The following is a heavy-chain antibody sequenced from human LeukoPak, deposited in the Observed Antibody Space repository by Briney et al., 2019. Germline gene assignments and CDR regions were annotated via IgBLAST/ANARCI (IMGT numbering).Heavy chain of an antibody. CDR2: IIPIFGTA. D-gene: IGHD6-19*01. J-gene: IGHJ4*02. V-gene: IGHV1-69*13. Sequence: GASVKVSCKASGYTFTSYYMHWVRQAPGQGLEWMGGIIPIFGTANYAQKFQGRVTITADESTSTAYMELSSLRSEDTAVYYCARVSVAATLWYFDYWGQGTLVTVSS. CDR1: GYTFTSYY. CDR3: ARVSVAATLWYFDY.